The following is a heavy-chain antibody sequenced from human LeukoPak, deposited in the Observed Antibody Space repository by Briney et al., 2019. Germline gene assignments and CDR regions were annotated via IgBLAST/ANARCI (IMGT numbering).Heavy chain of an antibody. CDR1: GFTFSSYS. V-gene: IGHV3-21*01. Sequence: GGSLRLSCAASGFTFSSYSMNWVRQAPGKGPEWVSSISSSSSYIYYADSVKGRFTISRDNAKNSLYLQMNSLRAEDTAVYYCTRVPFVTTIKYYYYMDVWGKGTTVTVSS. CDR3: TRVPFVTTIKYYYYMDV. D-gene: IGHD5-12*01. CDR2: ISSSSSYI. J-gene: IGHJ6*03.